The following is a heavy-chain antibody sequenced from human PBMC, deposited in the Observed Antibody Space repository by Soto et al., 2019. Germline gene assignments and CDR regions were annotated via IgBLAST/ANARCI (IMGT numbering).Heavy chain of an antibody. J-gene: IGHJ4*02. CDR3: ARLPPISVTGGTIDY. CDR1: GYTFSTYW. V-gene: IGHV5-51*01. D-gene: IGHD2-8*02. Sequence: PGESLKISCKGSGYTFSTYWIAWVRQMPGKGLECMGVIYPDDSDVRYSPSFQGQVAISADKSVSTAYLQWYSLKASDTAMYFCARLPPISVTGGTIDYWGQGTLVTVSS. CDR2: IYPDDSDV.